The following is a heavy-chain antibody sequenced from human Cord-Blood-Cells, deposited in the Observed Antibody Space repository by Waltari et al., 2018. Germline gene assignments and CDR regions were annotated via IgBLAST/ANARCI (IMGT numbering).Heavy chain of an antibody. CDR2: IIPHLGTA. V-gene: IGHV1-69*01. CDR3: ARDQNTDCSSTSCYYYYGMDD. D-gene: IGHD2-2*01. J-gene: IGHJ6*02. CDR1: GGTFSSYA. Sequence: QVQLVQSGAEVKKPGSSVKVSCKASGGTFSSYAISWVRQAPGQGLEWMGGIIPHLGTANDAQKVQGRVTITADESTSTAYMELSSLRSEDTAVYYCARDQNTDCSSTSCYYYYGMDDWGQGTTVTVSS.